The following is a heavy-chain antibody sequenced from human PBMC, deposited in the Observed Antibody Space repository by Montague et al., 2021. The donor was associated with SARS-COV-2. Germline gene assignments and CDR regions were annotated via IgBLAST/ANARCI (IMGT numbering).Heavy chain of an antibody. CDR3: ARGIRITMVRGVTIDY. J-gene: IGHJ4*02. D-gene: IGHD3-10*01. V-gene: IGHV3-21*01. CDR1: GFTFSSYS. Sequence: SLRLSCSASGFTFSSYSMNWVRQAPGKGLEWVSSISSSSSCIYYADSVKGRFTISRDNAKNSLYLQMNSLRAEDTAVYYCARGIRITMVRGVTIDYWGQGTLVTVSP. CDR2: ISSSSSCI.